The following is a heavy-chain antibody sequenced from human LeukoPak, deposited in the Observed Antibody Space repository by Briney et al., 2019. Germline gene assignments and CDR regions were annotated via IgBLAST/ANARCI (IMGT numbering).Heavy chain of an antibody. J-gene: IGHJ4*02. CDR3: TTTAYSSAWRFDY. Sequence: PSETLSLTCSVSGGTYGGSLTNYFGTWIRQPAGKGLEWIGRIYASGSAAYNPSLYSRVSMSVDTSKNQFSLKLNSVTAADTAVYSYTTTAYSSAWRFDYWGQGALVTVSS. CDR2: IYASGSA. V-gene: IGHV4-4*07. D-gene: IGHD6-19*01. CDR1: GGSLTNYF.